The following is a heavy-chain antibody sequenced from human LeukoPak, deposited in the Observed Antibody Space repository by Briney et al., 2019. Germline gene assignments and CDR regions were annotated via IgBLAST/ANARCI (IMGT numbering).Heavy chain of an antibody. Sequence: GGSLRLSCAASGFTFSSYAMSWVRQAPGKGLEWVSAISGSGGSTYYADSVKGRFTISRDNSKNTLYLQMNSLRAEDTAVYYCAGILLWFGEGDYFDYWGQGTLVTVSS. J-gene: IGHJ4*02. CDR1: GFTFSSYA. V-gene: IGHV3-23*01. D-gene: IGHD3-10*01. CDR2: ISGSGGST. CDR3: AGILLWFGEGDYFDY.